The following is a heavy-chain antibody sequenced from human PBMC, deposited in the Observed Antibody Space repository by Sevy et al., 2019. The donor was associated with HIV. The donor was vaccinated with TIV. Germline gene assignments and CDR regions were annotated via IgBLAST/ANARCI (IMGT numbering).Heavy chain of an antibody. Sequence: ASVKVSCKASGYTFTSYYMHWVRQAPGQGLEWMGIINPSGGSTSYAQKFQGRVTMTRDTSTSTVYMELSSLRSEDTAVYYCARVPISRGTYSSSWYYDYWGQGTLVTVSS. CDR1: GYTFTSYY. J-gene: IGHJ4*02. CDR3: ARVPISRGTYSSSWYYDY. CDR2: INPSGGST. D-gene: IGHD6-13*01. V-gene: IGHV1-46*03.